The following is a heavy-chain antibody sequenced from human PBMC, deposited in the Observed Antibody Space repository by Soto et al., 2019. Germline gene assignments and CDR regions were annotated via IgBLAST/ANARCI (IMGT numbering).Heavy chain of an antibody. CDR2: IYYSGST. CDR1: GASVSSDSYH. V-gene: IGHV4-61*01. J-gene: IGHJ5*02. CDR3: AARVGATPPKT. Sequence: QVQLRESGPGLVKPSETLSLICTVSGASVSSDSYHWCWIRQPPGKGLEWIGNIYYSGSTNYNPSLKSRVTISVDTSKNQFSLKLTSVTAADTAVYYCAARVGATPPKTWGQGTLVIVSS. D-gene: IGHD1-26*01.